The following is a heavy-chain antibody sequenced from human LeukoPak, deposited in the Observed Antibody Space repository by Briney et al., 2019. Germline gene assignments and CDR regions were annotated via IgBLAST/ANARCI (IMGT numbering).Heavy chain of an antibody. Sequence: GGALRLSCADSGFTFSSYSMNWVRQAPGKGLEWVSYISSSSSYIYYADSVKGRFTISRDNAKNSLYLQMNSLRAEDTAVYYCARALFSRGSSSSFGYWGQGTLVTVSS. D-gene: IGHD6-6*01. V-gene: IGHV3-21*01. J-gene: IGHJ4*02. CDR1: GFTFSSYS. CDR2: ISSSSSYI. CDR3: ARALFSRGSSSSFGY.